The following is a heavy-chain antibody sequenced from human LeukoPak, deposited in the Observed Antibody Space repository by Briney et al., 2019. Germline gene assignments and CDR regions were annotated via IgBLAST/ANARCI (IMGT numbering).Heavy chain of an antibody. V-gene: IGHV3-21*01. CDR3: ARANRDY. CDR2: IYSGGST. D-gene: IGHD1-14*01. Sequence: GGSLRLSCAASGFTFSSYSMNWVRQAPGKGLEWVSVIYSGGSTYYADSVKGRFTISRDNAKNSLYLQMNSLRAEDTAVYYCARANRDYWGQGTLVTVSS. J-gene: IGHJ4*02. CDR1: GFTFSSYS.